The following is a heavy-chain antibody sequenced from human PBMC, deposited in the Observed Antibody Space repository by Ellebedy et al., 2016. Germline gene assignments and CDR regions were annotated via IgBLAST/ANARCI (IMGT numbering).Heavy chain of an antibody. Sequence: GGSLRLSXVASGFTFRNFFMSWVRQAPGGGLEWISTISGDGDTTFSADSVKGRFTISRDNSRNTLYLQMNSLRAEDTAVYYCAREVKLLYYYGMDVWGQGTTVTVSS. CDR3: AREVKLLYYYGMDV. J-gene: IGHJ6*02. D-gene: IGHD1-26*01. CDR2: ISGDGDTT. CDR1: GFTFRNFF. V-gene: IGHV3-23*01.